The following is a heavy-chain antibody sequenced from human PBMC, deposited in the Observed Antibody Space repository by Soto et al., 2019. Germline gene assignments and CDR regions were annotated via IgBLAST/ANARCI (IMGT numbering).Heavy chain of an antibody. J-gene: IGHJ4*02. CDR3: ALTGIDYYGSGSYYYFDY. CDR2: ISGSGGST. Sequence: GGYLRLSCAASGFTFSSYAMSWVRQAPGKGLEWVSAISGSGGSTYYADSVKGRFTISRDNSKNTLYLQMNSLRAEDTAVYYCALTGIDYYGSGSYYYFDYWGQGPLVTVSS. D-gene: IGHD3-10*01. V-gene: IGHV3-23*01. CDR1: GFTFSSYA.